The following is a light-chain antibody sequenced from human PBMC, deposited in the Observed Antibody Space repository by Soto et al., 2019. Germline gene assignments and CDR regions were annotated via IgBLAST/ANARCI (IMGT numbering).Light chain of an antibody. V-gene: IGKV3-20*01. CDR1: QSVTTR. Sequence: ENVLTQSSDPRSLSPGERATLSCRASQSVTTRLAWYQHKPGQAPRLLISGASSRASGVPDRFSGSGSGTDFTLIISRLQPEDFALYYCQQYGGSPITFGQGTRLEI. J-gene: IGKJ5*01. CDR3: QQYGGSPIT. CDR2: GAS.